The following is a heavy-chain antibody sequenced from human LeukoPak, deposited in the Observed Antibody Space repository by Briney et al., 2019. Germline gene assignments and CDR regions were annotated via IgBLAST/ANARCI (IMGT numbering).Heavy chain of an antibody. CDR1: GGSISSGDYY. CDR3: AREIVTTNWFDP. V-gene: IGHV4-30-4*01. J-gene: IGHJ5*02. CDR2: IYYSGST. D-gene: IGHD5-12*01. Sequence: PSETLSLTCTVSGGSISSGDYYWSWIRQPPGKGLEWIGYIYYSGSTYYNPSLKSRVTISVDKSKNQFSLKLSSVTAADTAVYYCAREIVTTNWFDPWGQGTLVTVSS.